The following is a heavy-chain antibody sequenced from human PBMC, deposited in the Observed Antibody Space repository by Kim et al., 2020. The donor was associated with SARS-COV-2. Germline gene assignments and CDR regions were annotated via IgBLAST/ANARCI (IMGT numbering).Heavy chain of an antibody. Sequence: GGSLRLSCAASGFTFSSYWMSWVRQAPGKGLEWVANIKQDGSEKYYVDSVKGRFTISRDNAKNSLYLQMNSLRAEDTAVYYCARVTTKYSSSHYYFDYWGQGTLVTVSS. CDR2: IKQDGSEK. V-gene: IGHV3-7*03. CDR3: ARVTTKYSSSHYYFDY. CDR1: GFTFSSYW. J-gene: IGHJ4*02. D-gene: IGHD6-13*01.